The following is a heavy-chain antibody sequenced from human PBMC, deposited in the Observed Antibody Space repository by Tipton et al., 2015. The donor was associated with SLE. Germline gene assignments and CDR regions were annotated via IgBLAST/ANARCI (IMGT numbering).Heavy chain of an antibody. CDR2: INHSGST. V-gene: IGHV4-34*01. Sequence: TLSLTCAVYGGSFSGYYWSWIRQPPGKGLEWIGEINHSGSTNHNPSLKSRVTISVDTSKNQFSLKLSSVTAADTAVYYCARAGSPGDAFDIWGQGTMVTVSS. CDR3: ARAGSPGDAFDI. J-gene: IGHJ3*02. CDR1: GGSFSGYY. D-gene: IGHD1-1*01.